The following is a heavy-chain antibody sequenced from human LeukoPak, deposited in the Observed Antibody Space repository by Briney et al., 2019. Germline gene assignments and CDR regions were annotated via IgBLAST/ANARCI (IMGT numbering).Heavy chain of an antibody. D-gene: IGHD6-13*01. CDR1: GFTFSSYA. J-gene: IGHJ4*02. Sequence: GSLRLSCAASGFTFSSYALNWVRQAPGKGLEWVGSIYYSGSTYYNPSLKSRLTISVDTSKNQFSLKLSSVTAADTAVYYCARRGRIAAAGTVDYWGQGTLVTVSS. CDR2: IYYSGST. CDR3: ARRGRIAAAGTVDY. V-gene: IGHV4-39*01.